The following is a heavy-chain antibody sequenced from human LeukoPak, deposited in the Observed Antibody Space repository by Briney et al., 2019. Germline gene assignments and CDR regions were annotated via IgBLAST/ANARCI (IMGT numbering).Heavy chain of an antibody. CDR3: AREGGPYRPLDY. CDR2: VNLQGST. V-gene: IGHV4-4*02. J-gene: IGHJ4*02. Sequence: PSGTLSLTCGVSGGSITNTNYWTWGRQPPGKGLEWIGEVNLQGSTNYNPSLMGRVAIAVDTSENHISLQLTSVTAADTAVYYCAREGGPYRPLDYSGQGTLVTVSS. CDR1: GGSITNTNY.